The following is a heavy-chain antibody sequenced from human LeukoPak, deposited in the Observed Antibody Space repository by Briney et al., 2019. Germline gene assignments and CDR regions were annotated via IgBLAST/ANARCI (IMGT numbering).Heavy chain of an antibody. CDR1: GYTFTSYG. J-gene: IGHJ4*02. V-gene: IGHV1-18*01. Sequence: ASVKVSCKASGYTFTSYGISWVRQAPGQGLEWMGWISAYNGNTNYAQKLQGRVTMTTDTSTSTAYMELRSLRSDDTAVYYCARERKGPGPVWFGKLLSQPFDYWGQGTLVTVSS. CDR2: ISAYNGNT. CDR3: ARERKGPGPVWFGKLLSQPFDY. D-gene: IGHD3-10*01.